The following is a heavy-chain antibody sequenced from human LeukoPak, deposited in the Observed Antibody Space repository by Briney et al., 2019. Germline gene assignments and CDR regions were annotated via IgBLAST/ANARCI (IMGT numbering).Heavy chain of an antibody. CDR3: ARHGSTTMVRGAMGDAFDI. Sequence: PSETLTLTCTVSGGSISSYYWSWIRQPPGKGLEWIGYIYYSGSTNYNPSLKSRVTISVDTSKNQFSLKLSSVTAADTAVYYCARHGSTTMVRGAMGDAFDIWGQGTMVTVSS. CDR1: GGSISSYY. V-gene: IGHV4-59*08. D-gene: IGHD3-10*01. CDR2: IYYSGST. J-gene: IGHJ3*02.